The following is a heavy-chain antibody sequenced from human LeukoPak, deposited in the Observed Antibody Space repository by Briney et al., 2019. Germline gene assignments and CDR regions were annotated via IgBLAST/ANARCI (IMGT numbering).Heavy chain of an antibody. CDR1: GFTVSDNY. CDR3: ARDFEGVHRTTNSYTYYYYMDV. V-gene: IGHV3-53*01. J-gene: IGHJ6*03. CDR2: IYGGST. D-gene: IGHD2/OR15-2a*01. Sequence: PGGPLRLSCAASGFTVSDNYMTWVRQAPGKGLEWVSIIYGGSTYYADSVKGRFTISRDNSKNTVYLQMNSLRAEDTAVYYCARDFEGVHRTTNSYTYYYYMDVWGEGTTVIVSS.